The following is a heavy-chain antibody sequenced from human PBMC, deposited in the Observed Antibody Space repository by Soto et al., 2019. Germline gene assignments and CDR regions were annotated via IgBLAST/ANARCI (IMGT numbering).Heavy chain of an antibody. V-gene: IGHV1-46*01. CDR2: INPSGGST. J-gene: IGHJ4*02. D-gene: IGHD6-19*01. CDR3: ARGSVAGRRFDY. CDR1: GYTVTRYY. Sequence: ASLKVSCKASGYTVTRYYIHWVRQAPGQGLEWMGIINPSGGSTSYAQKFQGRVTMTRDTSTSTVYMELSSLRSEDTAVYYCARGSVAGRRFDYWGQGTLVTVPS.